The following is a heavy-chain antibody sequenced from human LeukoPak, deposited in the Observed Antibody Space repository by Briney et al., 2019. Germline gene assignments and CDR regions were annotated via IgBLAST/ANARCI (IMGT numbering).Heavy chain of an antibody. D-gene: IGHD5-18*01. CDR3: ATPHHDTSLVGFDY. V-gene: IGHV5-51*01. CDR2: IYPGDSDT. Sequence: GESLKISCKDSGYSFNNYWIGWVRQMPGKGLEWMGIIYPGDSDTRYSPSFQGQVTISADKSISTAYLQWSSLKASDTAMYFCATPHHDTSLVGFDYWGQGTLVTVSS. CDR1: GYSFNNYW. J-gene: IGHJ4*02.